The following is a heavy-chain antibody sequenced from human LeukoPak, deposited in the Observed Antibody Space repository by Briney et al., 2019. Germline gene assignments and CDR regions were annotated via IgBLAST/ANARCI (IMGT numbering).Heavy chain of an antibody. Sequence: PGGSLRLSCAASGFTVSSSYMSWVRQAPGKGLEWVSVIYSGGSTYYADSVKGRFTISRDNSKNTLYLQMNSLRAEDTAVYYCAREKYSSSWYPNWFDPWGQGTLVTVSS. CDR3: AREKYSSSWYPNWFDP. V-gene: IGHV3-66*02. J-gene: IGHJ5*02. CDR1: GFTVSSSY. CDR2: IYSGGST. D-gene: IGHD6-13*01.